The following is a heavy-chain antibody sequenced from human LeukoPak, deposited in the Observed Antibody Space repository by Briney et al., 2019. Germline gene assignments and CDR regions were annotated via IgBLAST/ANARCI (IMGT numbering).Heavy chain of an antibody. Sequence: ASVKVSCKASGYTFTSYFIHWVRQAPGQGPEWMGIINTSGGSTIYAQQFQGRVTMTRDTSTSTVYMELSSLRSEDTAVYYCARATSYGANDHWGQGTLVTVSS. CDR1: GYTFTSYF. J-gene: IGHJ4*02. V-gene: IGHV1-46*01. D-gene: IGHD4-17*01. CDR3: ARATSYGANDH. CDR2: INTSGGST.